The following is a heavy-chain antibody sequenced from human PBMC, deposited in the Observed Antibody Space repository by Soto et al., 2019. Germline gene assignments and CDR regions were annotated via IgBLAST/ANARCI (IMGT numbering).Heavy chain of an antibody. CDR2: IDPSDSQT. V-gene: IGHV5-10-1*01. Sequence: GESLKISCKGSGYSFAGYWITWVRQKPGKGLEWMGRIDPSDSQTYYSPSFRGHVTISVTKSITTVFLQWSSLRASDTAMYYCARKIYDYDTGPNFQYYFDSWGQGTPVTVSS. J-gene: IGHJ4*02. CDR1: GYSFAGYW. CDR3: ARKIYDYDTGPNFQYYFDS. D-gene: IGHD3-22*01.